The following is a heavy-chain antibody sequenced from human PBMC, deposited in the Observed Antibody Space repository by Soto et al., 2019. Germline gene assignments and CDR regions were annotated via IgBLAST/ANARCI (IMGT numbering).Heavy chain of an antibody. V-gene: IGHV4-30-4*01. Sequence: SETLSLTCTVSGGSITSSYWSWIRQPPGKGLEWIGYIYYSGSTYYNPSLKSRVTISVDTSKNPFSLKLSSVTAADTAVYYCTRQGLGYYGSSSYYKSGMDVWGQGTTVTVSS. D-gene: IGHD3-10*01. J-gene: IGHJ6*02. CDR3: TRQGLGYYGSSSYYKSGMDV. CDR1: GGSITSSY. CDR2: IYYSGST.